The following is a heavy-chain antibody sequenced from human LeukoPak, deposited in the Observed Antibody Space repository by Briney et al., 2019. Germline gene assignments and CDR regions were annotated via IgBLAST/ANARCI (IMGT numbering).Heavy chain of an antibody. Sequence: SETLSLTCAVYGGSFSGYYWSWIRQPPGKGLEWIGEINHSGSTNYNPSLKNRVTISVDTSKNQFSLKLSSVTAADTAVYYCAREWRLVRNFDYWGQGTLVTVSS. CDR2: INHSGST. V-gene: IGHV4-34*01. CDR3: AREWRLVRNFDY. CDR1: GGSFSGYY. D-gene: IGHD2-15*01. J-gene: IGHJ4*02.